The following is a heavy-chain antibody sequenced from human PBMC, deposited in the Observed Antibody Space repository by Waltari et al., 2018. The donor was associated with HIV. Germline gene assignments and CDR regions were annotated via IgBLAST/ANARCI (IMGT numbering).Heavy chain of an antibody. CDR1: GYTFTKYY. CDR2: INPSGRHT. D-gene: IGHD3-3*01. J-gene: IGHJ5*02. Sequence: QVQLVQSGAEVKKPGASVKVSCKASGYTFTKYYLHWVRQAPGQGLEWMGIINPSGRHTKYAQKFQGRVTMTKDTSTSTVYMELSSLRFEDTAVYYCARDLSSGYDFWSGYSTLVGWFDPWGQGTLVTVSS. CDR3: ARDLSSGYDFWSGYSTLVGWFDP. V-gene: IGHV1-46*01.